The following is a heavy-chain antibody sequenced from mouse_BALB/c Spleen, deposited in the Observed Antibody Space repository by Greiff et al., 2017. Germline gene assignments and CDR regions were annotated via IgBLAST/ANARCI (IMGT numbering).Heavy chain of an antibody. Sequence: EVMLVESGGGLVQPGGSLKLSCAASGFTFSSYTMSWVRQTPEKRLEWVAYISNGGGSTYYPDTVKGRFTISRDNAKNTLYLQMSSLKSEDTAMYYCARQYGNYVSYYAMDYWGQGTSVTVSS. CDR1: GFTFSSYT. D-gene: IGHD2-1*01. CDR3: ARQYGNYVSYYAMDY. V-gene: IGHV5-12-2*01. CDR2: ISNGGGST. J-gene: IGHJ4*01.